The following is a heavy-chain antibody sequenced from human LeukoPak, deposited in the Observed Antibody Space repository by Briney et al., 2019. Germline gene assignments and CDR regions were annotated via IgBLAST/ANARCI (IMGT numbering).Heavy chain of an antibody. CDR1: GGTFSSYA. CDR3: ARTRIYSGSPLGFDY. Sequence: ASVKVSCKASGGTFSSYAISWVRQAPGQGLEWMGGIIPIFGTANYAQKFQGRVTITTDESTGTAYMELSSLRSKDTAVYYCARTRIYSGSPLGFDYWGQGTLVTVSS. CDR2: IIPIFGTA. J-gene: IGHJ4*02. D-gene: IGHD1-26*01. V-gene: IGHV1-69*05.